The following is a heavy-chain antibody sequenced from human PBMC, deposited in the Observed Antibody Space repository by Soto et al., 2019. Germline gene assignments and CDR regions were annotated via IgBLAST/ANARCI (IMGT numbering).Heavy chain of an antibody. D-gene: IGHD2-8*01. V-gene: IGHV1-46*01. CDR1: GYTFTSYY. Sequence: QVQLVQSGAEVKKPGASVKVSCKASGYTFTSYYMHWVRQAPGQGLEWMGIINPSGGSTSYAQKFXXRXNKXRDTSTSAVYVELSSLRSEDTAVYYCARDNGPFDYWGQGTLVTVSS. CDR2: INPSGGST. J-gene: IGHJ4*02. CDR3: ARDNGPFDY.